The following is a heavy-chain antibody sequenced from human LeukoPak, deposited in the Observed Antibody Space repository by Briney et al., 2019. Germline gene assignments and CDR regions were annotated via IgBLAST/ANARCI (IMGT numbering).Heavy chain of an antibody. CDR3: ARGGYYGSGNDFRFDP. Sequence: SETLSLTCTVSGGSISSYYWSWIRQPPGKGLEWIGYIYYSGSTNYKPSLKSRVTISVDTSKNQFSLKLNSVTAADTAVYYCARGGYYGSGNDFRFDPWGQGTLVTVSS. J-gene: IGHJ5*02. CDR1: GGSISSYY. D-gene: IGHD3-10*01. V-gene: IGHV4-59*01. CDR2: IYYSGST.